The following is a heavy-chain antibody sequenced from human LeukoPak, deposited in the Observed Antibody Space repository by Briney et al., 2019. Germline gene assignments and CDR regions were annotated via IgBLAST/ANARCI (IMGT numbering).Heavy chain of an antibody. Sequence: TGGSLRLSCAASGFTVSSNYMSWVRQAPGKGLEWVANIKQDGSEKYYVDSVKGRLTISRDNAKNSLYLQMNSLRGEDTAVYYCARLYTSGCFDYWGQGTLVTVSS. V-gene: IGHV3-7*01. CDR2: IKQDGSEK. J-gene: IGHJ4*02. CDR3: ARLYTSGCFDY. CDR1: GFTVSSNY. D-gene: IGHD6-19*01.